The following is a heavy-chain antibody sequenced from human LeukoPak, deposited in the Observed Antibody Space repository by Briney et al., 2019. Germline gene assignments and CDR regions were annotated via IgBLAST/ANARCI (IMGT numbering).Heavy chain of an antibody. V-gene: IGHV4-39*01. CDR3: ARRHYYDSSVRG. J-gene: IGHJ4*02. Sequence: PSETLSLTCTVSGGSISSVSYYWGWIRQPPGKGLEWIGNIYYTGTTYCNPPLKSRVTISVDTSKNQFSLNLSSVTAADTAVYYCARRHYYDSSVRGWGQGTLVTVSS. CDR2: IYYTGTT. CDR1: GGSISSVSYY. D-gene: IGHD3-22*01.